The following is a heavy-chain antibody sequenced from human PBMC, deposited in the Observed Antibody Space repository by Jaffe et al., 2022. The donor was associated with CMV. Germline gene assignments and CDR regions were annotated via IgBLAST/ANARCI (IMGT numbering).Heavy chain of an antibody. CDR3: AKDHHPHYYGSGSYGDY. D-gene: IGHD3-10*01. J-gene: IGHJ4*02. V-gene: IGHV3-9*01. CDR2: ISWNSGSI. Sequence: EVQLVESGGGLVQPGRSLRLSCAASGFTFDDYAMHWVRQAPGKGLEWVSGISWNSGSIGYADSVKGRFTISRDNAKNSLYLQMNSLRAEDTALYYCAKDHHPHYYGSGSYGDYWGQGTLVTVSS. CDR1: GFTFDDYA.